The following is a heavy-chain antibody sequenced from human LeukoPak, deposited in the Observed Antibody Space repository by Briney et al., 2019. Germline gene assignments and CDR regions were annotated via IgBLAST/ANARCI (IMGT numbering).Heavy chain of an antibody. V-gene: IGHV3-73*01. CDR3: AKATTAIVVDNFFDY. J-gene: IGHJ4*02. CDR1: GFTFSGSA. D-gene: IGHD3-22*01. CDR2: IRSKANSYAT. Sequence: GGSLKLSCAASGFTFSGSAMHWVRQASGKGLEWVGRIRSKANSYATAYAASVRGRFTISRDDSKNTAYLQMNSLRAEDTALYYCAKATTAIVVDNFFDYWGQGTLVSVSS.